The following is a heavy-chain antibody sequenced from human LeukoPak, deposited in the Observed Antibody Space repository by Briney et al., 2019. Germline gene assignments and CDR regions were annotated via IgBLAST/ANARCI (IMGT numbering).Heavy chain of an antibody. CDR2: INPSGGST. CDR1: GYTFTSYY. D-gene: IGHD3-22*01. V-gene: IGHV1-46*01. Sequence: ASVKVSCKASGYTFTSYYMHWVRQAPGQGLEWMGIINPSGGSTSYAQKFQGRVTMTRDMSTSTVYMELSSLRSEDTAVYYCARVHNYYDSSGSFDYWGQGTLVAVSS. CDR3: ARVHNYYDSSGSFDY. J-gene: IGHJ4*02.